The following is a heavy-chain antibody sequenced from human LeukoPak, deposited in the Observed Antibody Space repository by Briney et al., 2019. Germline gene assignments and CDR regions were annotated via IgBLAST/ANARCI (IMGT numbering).Heavy chain of an antibody. V-gene: IGHV3-20*04. Sequence: GGSLRLSCAASGFTFDDYGMSWVRQAPGKGLEWVSGINWNGGSTGYADSVKGRFTISRDNAKNSLYLQMNSLRAEDTALYYCARDEAVVAATDYYYYMDVWGKGTTVTVSS. D-gene: IGHD2-15*01. CDR3: ARDEAVVAATDYYYYMDV. CDR2: INWNGGST. J-gene: IGHJ6*03. CDR1: GFTFDDYG.